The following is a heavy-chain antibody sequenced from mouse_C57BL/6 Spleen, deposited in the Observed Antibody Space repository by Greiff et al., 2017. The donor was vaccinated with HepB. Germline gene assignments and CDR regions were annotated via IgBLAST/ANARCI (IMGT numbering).Heavy chain of an antibody. Sequence: EVMLVESGGGLVQPGGSLSLSCAASGFTFTDYYMSWVRQPPGKALEWLGFIRNKANGYTTEYSASVKGRFTISRDNSQSILYLQMNALRAEDSATYYCARYPYEYYFDYWGQGTTLTVSS. V-gene: IGHV7-3*01. CDR3: ARYPYEYYFDY. J-gene: IGHJ2*01. D-gene: IGHD1-1*01. CDR2: IRNKANGYTT. CDR1: GFTFTDYY.